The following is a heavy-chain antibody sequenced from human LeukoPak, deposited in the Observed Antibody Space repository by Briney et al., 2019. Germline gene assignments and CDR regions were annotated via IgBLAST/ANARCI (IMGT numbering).Heavy chain of an antibody. CDR2: LYYGVST. CDR1: GFTVSGDY. V-gene: IGHV3-53*01. J-gene: IGHJ2*01. D-gene: IGHD6-13*01. CDR3: ARDRWTVAAARRYFDL. Sequence: GGSLRLSCVVSGFTVSGDYISWFRQAPGKGLEWVSVLYYGVSTFYKDSVKGRFTTSGDNFNNTVYLQMNSLRAEDTAVYYCARDRWTVAAARRYFDLWGRGTLVTVSS.